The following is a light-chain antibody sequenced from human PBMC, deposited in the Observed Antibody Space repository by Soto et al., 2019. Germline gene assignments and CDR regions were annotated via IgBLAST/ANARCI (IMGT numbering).Light chain of an antibody. CDR2: WAS. CDR3: QHYYSTPLT. J-gene: IGKJ4*01. Sequence: DIVMTQSPDSLAVYLGERATINCKSSQSVLYSSTNKNYLAWYEQKPGQPPKLLIYWASTRESGVPDRFSGSGSGTDFTLTISSLQAEDVAVYYCQHYYSTPLTFGGGTKVEIK. CDR1: QSVLYSSTNKNY. V-gene: IGKV4-1*01.